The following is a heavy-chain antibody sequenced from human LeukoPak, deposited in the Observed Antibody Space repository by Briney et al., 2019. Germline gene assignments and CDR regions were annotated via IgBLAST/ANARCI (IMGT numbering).Heavy chain of an antibody. V-gene: IGHV1-3*01. D-gene: IGHD1-26*01. CDR2: INAGNGNT. J-gene: IGHJ6*03. CDR1: GYTFTSYA. Sequence: ASVKVSCKASGYTFTSYAMHWVRQAPGQRLEWMGWINAGNGNTKYSQKFQGRVTITRDTSTSTAYMELRSLRSDDTAVYYCARLKGGATAYYYYYMDVWGKGTTVTVSS. CDR3: ARLKGGATAYYYYYMDV.